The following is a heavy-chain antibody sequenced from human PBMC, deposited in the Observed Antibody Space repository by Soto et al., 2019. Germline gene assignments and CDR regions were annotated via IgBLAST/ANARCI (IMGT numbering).Heavy chain of an antibody. V-gene: IGHV1-8*01. J-gene: IGHJ4*02. D-gene: IGHD2-2*02. CDR1: GYTFTSYD. CDR2: MNPNSGNT. CDR3: AREGLWSSRYKPDY. Sequence: GASVKVSCKASGYTFTSYDINLVRQATGQGLEWMGWMNPNSGNTGYAQKFQGRVTMTRNTSISTAYMELSSLRSEDTAVYYCAREGLWSSRYKPDYWGQGTLVTVSS.